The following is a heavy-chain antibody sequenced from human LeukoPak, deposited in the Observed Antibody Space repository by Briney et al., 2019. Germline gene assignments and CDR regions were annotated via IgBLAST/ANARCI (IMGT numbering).Heavy chain of an antibody. Sequence: PSETLSLTCTVSGGSISSGGYYWSWIRQHPGQGLEWIGYIYYSGSTYYNPSLKSRVTISVDTSKNQFSLELSSVTAADTAVYYCARERDESNFDYWGQGTLVTVSS. CDR1: GGSISSGGYY. CDR2: IYYSGST. J-gene: IGHJ4*02. V-gene: IGHV4-31*03. CDR3: ARERDESNFDY.